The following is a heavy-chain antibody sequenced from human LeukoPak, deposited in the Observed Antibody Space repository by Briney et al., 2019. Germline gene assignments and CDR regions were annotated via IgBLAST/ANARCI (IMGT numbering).Heavy chain of an antibody. V-gene: IGHV1-69*13. D-gene: IGHD2-15*01. CDR2: IIPIFGTA. CDR1: GGTFSSYA. CDR3: ARGPVVVAAPQPWFDP. J-gene: IGHJ5*02. Sequence: SVKVSCKASGGTFSSYAISWVRQAPGQGLEWMGGIIPIFGTANYAQKFQGRVAITADESTSTAYMELSSLRSEDTAVYYCARGPVVVAAPQPWFDPWGQGTLVTVSS.